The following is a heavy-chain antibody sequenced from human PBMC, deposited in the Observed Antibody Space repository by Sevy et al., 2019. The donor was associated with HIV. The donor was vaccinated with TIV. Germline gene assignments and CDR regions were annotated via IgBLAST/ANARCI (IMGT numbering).Heavy chain of an antibody. Sequence: GGSLRLSCAASTFTFSTYAMSWVRQAPGKGLEWVSGFVNSGRYTYYADSVKGRFTISRDNSKNTLYLQMNNLRVEDTAVYYCAQIRSGFFDYWGQGTLVTVSS. CDR2: FVNSGRYT. CDR1: TFTFSTYA. J-gene: IGHJ4*02. CDR3: AQIRSGFFDY. D-gene: IGHD3-3*01. V-gene: IGHV3-23*01.